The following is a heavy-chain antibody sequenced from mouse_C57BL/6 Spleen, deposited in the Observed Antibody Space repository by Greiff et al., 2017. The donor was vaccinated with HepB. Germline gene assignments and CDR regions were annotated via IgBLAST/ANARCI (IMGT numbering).Heavy chain of an antibody. Sequence: VQLQQSGPELVKPGASVKISCKASGYSFTGYYMHWVKQSHGNILDWIGYIYPYNGVSSYNQKFKGKATLTVDKSSSTAYMELRSLTSEDSAVYYCARSLTTVVAEDWYFDVWGTGTTVTVSS. CDR1: GYSFTGYY. J-gene: IGHJ1*03. V-gene: IGHV1-31*01. CDR3: ARSLTTVVAEDWYFDV. CDR2: IYPYNGVS. D-gene: IGHD1-1*01.